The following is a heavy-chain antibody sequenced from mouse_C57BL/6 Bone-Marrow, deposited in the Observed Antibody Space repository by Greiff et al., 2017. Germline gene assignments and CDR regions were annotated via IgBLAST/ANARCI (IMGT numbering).Heavy chain of an antibody. Sequence: QVQLQQSGAELVKPGASVKLSCKASGYTFTSYWMHWVKPRPGQGLEWIGMIHPNSGSTNYNEKFKSKATLTVDKSSSTAYMQLSSLTSEDSAVYYCARYPPDYFDYWGQGTTLTVSS. CDR2: IHPNSGST. V-gene: IGHV1-64*01. CDR1: GYTFTSYW. J-gene: IGHJ2*01. CDR3: ARYPPDYFDY.